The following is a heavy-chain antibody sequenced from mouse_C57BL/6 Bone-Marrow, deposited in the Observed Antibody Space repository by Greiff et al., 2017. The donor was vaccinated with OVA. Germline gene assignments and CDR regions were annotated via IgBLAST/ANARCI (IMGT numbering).Heavy chain of an antibody. Sequence: QVQLQQPGAELVKPGASVKLSCKASGYTFTSYWMHWVKQRPGRGLEWIGRIDPSSGGTKYNEKFKGKATLTVDKPSSTAYMQLSSLTSEDSAVYYCARESWDFSWFDYWGQGTPVTVSA. V-gene: IGHV1-72*01. CDR3: ARESWDFSWFDY. CDR1: GYTFTSYW. CDR2: IDPSSGGT. D-gene: IGHD4-1*01. J-gene: IGHJ3*01.